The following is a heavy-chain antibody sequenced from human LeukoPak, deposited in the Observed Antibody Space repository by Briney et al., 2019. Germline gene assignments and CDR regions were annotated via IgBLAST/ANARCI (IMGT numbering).Heavy chain of an antibody. CDR3: AKYCSSTSCSWYYYYMDV. CDR2: IYYSGST. J-gene: IGHJ6*03. V-gene: IGHV4-39*01. Sequence: SETLSLTCTVSGGSISSSSYYWGWLRQPPGKGLEWIGSIYYSGSTYYNPSLKSRVTISVDTSKNQFSLKLSSVTAADTAVYYCAKYCSSTSCSWYYYYMDVWGKGTTVTVSS. D-gene: IGHD2-2*01. CDR1: GGSISSSSYY.